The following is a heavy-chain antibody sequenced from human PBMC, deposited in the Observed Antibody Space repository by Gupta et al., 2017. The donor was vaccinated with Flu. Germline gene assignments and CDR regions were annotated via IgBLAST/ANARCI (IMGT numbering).Heavy chain of an antibody. J-gene: IGHJ6*02. CDR2: ISSSSSHI. V-gene: IGHV3-21*01. Sequence: VRQAPGKGLEWVSSISSSSSHIYYADSVKGRFTISRDNAKNSLYLQMNSLRAEDTAVYYCARGRSQFLEWPYYGMDVWGQGTTVTVSS. CDR3: ARGRSQFLEWPYYGMDV. D-gene: IGHD3-3*01.